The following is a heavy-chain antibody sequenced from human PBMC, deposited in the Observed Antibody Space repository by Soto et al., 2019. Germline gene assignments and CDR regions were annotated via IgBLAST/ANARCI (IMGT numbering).Heavy chain of an antibody. V-gene: IGHV4-39*01. CDR1: GGSFGSSAYY. Sequence: SETLSLTCTVSGGSFGSSAYYWGWIRRAPGKGLEWIGSINSSGSTFSNPSLKSRVTLSVDTSKNQFSLKLTSVTAADTALYYCSRHAPEGFDPWGQGTLVTVSS. J-gene: IGHJ5*02. CDR2: INSSGST. CDR3: SRHAPEGFDP.